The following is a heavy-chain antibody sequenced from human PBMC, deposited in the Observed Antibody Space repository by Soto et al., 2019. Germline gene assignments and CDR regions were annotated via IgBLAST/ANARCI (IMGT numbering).Heavy chain of an antibody. Sequence: GSLRLSCAASGFTFSNYAMSWVRQAPGKGLEWVSGISASGRDTYYADSVKDRFTISRDSSKNTVYLQMNSLRADDTAIYYCAKGKSSGWYYFDYWGQGTRVTVSS. V-gene: IGHV3-23*01. CDR2: ISASGRDT. CDR1: GFTFSNYA. D-gene: IGHD6-19*01. J-gene: IGHJ4*02. CDR3: AKGKSSGWYYFDY.